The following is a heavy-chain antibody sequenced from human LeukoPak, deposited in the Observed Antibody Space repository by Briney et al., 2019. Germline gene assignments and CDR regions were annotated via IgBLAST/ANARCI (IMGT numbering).Heavy chain of an antibody. D-gene: IGHD3-3*01. Sequence: SETLSLTCTVSGGSISSNTYSWGWIRQPPGKGLEWIGSIYYGGSAYYNPSLKSRVTISVDTSKNHFSLKLSSVTAADTAVYYCARLRFLEWLLQTPNWFDPWGQGTLVTVSS. J-gene: IGHJ5*02. CDR1: GGSISSNTYS. CDR2: IYYGGSA. CDR3: ARLRFLEWLLQTPNWFDP. V-gene: IGHV4-39*02.